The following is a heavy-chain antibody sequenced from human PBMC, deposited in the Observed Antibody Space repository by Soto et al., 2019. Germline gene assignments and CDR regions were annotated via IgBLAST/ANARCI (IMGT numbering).Heavy chain of an antibody. CDR1: GFTFTRYS. CDR2: IPYDGSNK. V-gene: IGHV3-30*03. Sequence: GGSLRLSCAASGFTFTRYSMNWVRQAPGKGLEWVAVIPYDGSNKYYEDSVKGRFTISRDNSKNTLNLQMNSLRVADTAVYYCASREDDYGDPYYYYYGMDVWGQGTTVTVSS. D-gene: IGHD4-17*01. CDR3: ASREDDYGDPYYYYYGMDV. J-gene: IGHJ6*02.